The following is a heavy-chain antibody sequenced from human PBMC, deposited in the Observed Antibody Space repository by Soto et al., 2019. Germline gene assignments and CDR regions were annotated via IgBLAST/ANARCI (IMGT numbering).Heavy chain of an antibody. V-gene: IGHV3-7*01. CDR2: TKPDGSEK. Sequence: EVHLVECGGGLVQPGGSLRLSCAASGFTFSSYWMTWVRQAPGKGLEWVANTKPDGSEKNYVGSVKGRFTISRDNAKNSLFLQMDSLRAEDTAVSYCARVAYVDESFDYWGQGTLVTVSS. D-gene: IGHD2-21*01. CDR1: GFTFSSYW. CDR3: ARVAYVDESFDY. J-gene: IGHJ4*02.